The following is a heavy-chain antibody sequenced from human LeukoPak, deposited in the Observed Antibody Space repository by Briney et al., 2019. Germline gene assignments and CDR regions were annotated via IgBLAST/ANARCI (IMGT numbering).Heavy chain of an antibody. V-gene: IGHV3-7*03. D-gene: IGHD6-13*01. Sequence: GGSLRLSCAASGFTFSSYWMSWVRQAPGKGLEWVANIKQDGSEKYYVDSVKGRFTISRDNAKNSLYLQMNSLRAEDTAVYYCARVLGYSSSWYYYYMDVWGKGTTVTISS. CDR2: IKQDGSEK. CDR3: ARVLGYSSSWYYYYMDV. CDR1: GFTFSSYW. J-gene: IGHJ6*03.